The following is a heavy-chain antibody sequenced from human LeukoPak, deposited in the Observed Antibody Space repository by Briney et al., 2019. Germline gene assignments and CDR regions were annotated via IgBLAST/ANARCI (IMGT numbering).Heavy chain of an antibody. CDR3: ARDRRWGTY. D-gene: IGHD3-16*01. CDR2: INQDGSEK. V-gene: IGHV3-7*03. CDR1: GFTFSSHW. J-gene: IGHJ4*02. Sequence: GGSLRLSCAASGFTFSSHWMSWVRQAPGKGLEWVANINQDGSEKYYVDSVKGRFTFSRDNAKNSLYLQMNSLRAEDTAVYYCARDRRWGTYWGQGTLVTVSS.